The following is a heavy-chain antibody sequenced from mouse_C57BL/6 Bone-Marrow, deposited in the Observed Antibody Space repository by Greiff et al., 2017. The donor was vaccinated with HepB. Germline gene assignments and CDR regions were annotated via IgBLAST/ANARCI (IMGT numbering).Heavy chain of an antibody. CDR2: IYPRSGNT. V-gene: IGHV1-81*01. D-gene: IGHD1-1*01. CDR3: ARRDGDAMDY. J-gene: IGHJ4*01. CDR1: GYTFTSYG. Sequence: QVQLQQSGAELARPGASVKLSCKASGYTFTSYGISWVKQRTGQGLEWIGEIYPRSGNTYYNEKFKGKATLTADKSSSTAYMELRRLTSEDSAVYFCARRDGDAMDYWGQGTSVTVSS.